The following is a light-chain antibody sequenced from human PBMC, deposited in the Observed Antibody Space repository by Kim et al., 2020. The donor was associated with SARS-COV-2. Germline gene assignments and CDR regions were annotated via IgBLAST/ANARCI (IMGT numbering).Light chain of an antibody. CDR1: QDIGDD. Sequence: ASVGDQVTITCRASQDIGDDLGWYKQKPGEAPELLIYTARTLHSGVPSRFSGSGSGTEFTLTISSLRPGDFATYYCLQDYNYPITFGQGTRLEIK. V-gene: IGKV1-6*01. CDR2: TAR. J-gene: IGKJ5*01. CDR3: LQDYNYPIT.